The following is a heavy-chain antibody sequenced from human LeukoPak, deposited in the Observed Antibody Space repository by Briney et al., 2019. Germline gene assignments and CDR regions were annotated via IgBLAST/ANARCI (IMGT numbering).Heavy chain of an antibody. D-gene: IGHD3-3*01. V-gene: IGHV4-34*01. CDR3: ARDGRLTIFGVVITYGMDV. CDR2: INHSGST. CDR1: GGSFSGYY. J-gene: IGHJ6*02. Sequence: PSETLSLTCAVYGGSFSGYYWSWIRQPPGKGLEWIGEINHSGSTNYNPSLKSRVTISVDTSKNQFSLKLSSVTAADTAVYYCARDGRLTIFGVVITYGMDVWGQGTTVTVSS.